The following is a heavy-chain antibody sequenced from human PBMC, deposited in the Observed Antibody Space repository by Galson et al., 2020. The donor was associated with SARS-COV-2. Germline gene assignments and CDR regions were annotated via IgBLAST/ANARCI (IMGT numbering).Heavy chain of an antibody. CDR3: ARDLVELRSVDYYYYAGDV. D-gene: IGHD1-7*01. J-gene: IGHJ6*02. CDR2: IWFDGSRK. Sequence: GESLKISCAASGFTFSSYGMHWVRQAPGKGLEWVAVIWFDGSRKYYADSVKGRFSISRDNSKNTLYLQMNSLRAEDTALYYCARDLVELRSVDYYYYAGDVWGQGTTVTVSS. V-gene: IGHV3-33*01. CDR1: GFTFSSYG.